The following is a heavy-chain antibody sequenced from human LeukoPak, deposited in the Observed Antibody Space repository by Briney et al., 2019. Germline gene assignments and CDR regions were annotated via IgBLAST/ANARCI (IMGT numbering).Heavy chain of an antibody. Sequence: PGGSLRLSCAASGFTFSSYWMSWVRQAPGKGLEWVANIKQDGSEKYYVDSVKGRFTISRDNAKNSLYLQMNSLRAEDTAVYYCAREGYTVTTPYYYYYMDVWGKGTTVTVSS. V-gene: IGHV3-7*01. D-gene: IGHD4-11*01. CDR2: IKQDGSEK. CDR3: AREGYTVTTPYYYYYMDV. CDR1: GFTFSSYW. J-gene: IGHJ6*03.